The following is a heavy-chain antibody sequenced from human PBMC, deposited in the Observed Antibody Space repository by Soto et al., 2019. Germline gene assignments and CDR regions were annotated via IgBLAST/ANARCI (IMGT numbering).Heavy chain of an antibody. J-gene: IGHJ4*02. D-gene: IGHD5-18*01. CDR2: ITGRGDTT. Sequence: EMQLLESGGGLVQPGGSLRLSCAASGFTFSDYAMNWVRQAPGKGLEWVSFITGRGDTTYYTDSVKGRFTVSRDNSKNRVLLQLNKLTAEDTAVYFCAKDRGYSYGDGQRTDYWGQGTLVPVSS. CDR3: AKDRGYSYGDGQRTDY. CDR1: GFTFSDYA. V-gene: IGHV3-23*01.